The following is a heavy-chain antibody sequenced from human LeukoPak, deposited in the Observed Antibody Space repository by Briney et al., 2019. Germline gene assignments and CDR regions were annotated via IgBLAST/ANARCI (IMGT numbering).Heavy chain of an antibody. V-gene: IGHV4-59*08. CDR1: GGSISSYY. CDR3: ARRAGCSSTSCYDWFDP. D-gene: IGHD2-2*01. CDR2: IYYSGST. Sequence: SETLSLTCTVSGGSISSYYWSWLRQPPGKGLEWIGYIYYSGSTNYNPSLRSRVTISVDTSKNQFSLKLSSVTAADTAVYYCARRAGCSSTSCYDWFDPWGQGTLVTVSS. J-gene: IGHJ5*02.